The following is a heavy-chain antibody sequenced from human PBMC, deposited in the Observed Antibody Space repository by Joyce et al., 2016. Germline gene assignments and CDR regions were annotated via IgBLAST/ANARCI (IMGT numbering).Heavy chain of an antibody. Sequence: QVQLVESGGGVVRPGGSLRLSCVASGFPFNERGMHGVRQAPGKGLEWVELITSDGSRQLYTDSVKGRFTISRDNSRNTVYLQMDSLRPDDTAVFYCAKRGFCSGGRCYSFHFHLWGQGTLVTVSA. CDR3: AKRGFCSGGRCYSFHFHL. D-gene: IGHD2-15*01. CDR2: ITSDGSRQ. J-gene: IGHJ4*02. CDR1: GFPFNERG. V-gene: IGHV3-30*18.